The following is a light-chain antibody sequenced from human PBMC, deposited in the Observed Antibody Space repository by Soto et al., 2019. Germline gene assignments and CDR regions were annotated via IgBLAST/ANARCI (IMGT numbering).Light chain of an antibody. V-gene: IGKV1-39*01. Sequence: DIRGSQTLSSASASVRDSVTMACQTSQSIALSVNWYQQKPGKAPKLLIYVAFTLESGVPSRFSGSGSGTEFTLTIRSLQPEEFATYYCQQSFRSRITLGQGTRLEIK. CDR2: VAF. CDR1: QSIALS. CDR3: QQSFRSRIT. J-gene: IGKJ5*01.